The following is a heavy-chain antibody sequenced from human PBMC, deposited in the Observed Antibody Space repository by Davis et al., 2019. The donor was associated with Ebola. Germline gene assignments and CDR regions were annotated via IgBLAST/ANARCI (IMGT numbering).Heavy chain of an antibody. CDR3: ARDAVWFGELFDY. CDR1: GFTFYRYE. J-gene: IGHJ4*02. Sequence: PGGSLRLSCAASGFTFYRYEMNWVRQAPGKGLEWVSYISGSATSTFYADSVKGRFTISRDNAKHSLYLQMNSLGAEDTAVYYCARDAVWFGELFDYWGQGTLVTVSS. CDR2: ISGSATST. D-gene: IGHD3-10*01. V-gene: IGHV3-48*03.